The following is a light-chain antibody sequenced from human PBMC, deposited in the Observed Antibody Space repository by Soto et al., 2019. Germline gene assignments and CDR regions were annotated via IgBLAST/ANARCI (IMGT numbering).Light chain of an antibody. CDR1: QSVSNY. V-gene: IGKV3-11*01. CDR3: QQRSSWPLT. Sequence: EIVLTQSPANLSLSPGERATLSCRASQSVSNYLVWYQQKPGQAPRLLIYDASKRATGIPSRFTGSGSGTDFTLTISSLEPEDFAVYYCQQRSSWPLTFGVGTKVHIK. CDR2: DAS. J-gene: IGKJ4*01.